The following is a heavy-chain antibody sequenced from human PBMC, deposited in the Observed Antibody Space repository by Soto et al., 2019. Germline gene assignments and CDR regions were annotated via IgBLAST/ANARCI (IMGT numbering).Heavy chain of an antibody. CDR2: IIPILGIA. CDR3: AGDASVSSGSYYPRFDY. J-gene: IGHJ4*02. CDR1: GGTFSSYT. V-gene: IGHV1-69*08. D-gene: IGHD3-10*01. Sequence: QVQLVQSGAEVKKPGSSVKVSCKASGGTFSSYTISWVRQAPGQGLEWMGRIIPILGIANYAQKFQGRVTITADKSTSTAYMELSSLRSEDTAVYYCAGDASVSSGSYYPRFDYWGQGTLVTVSS.